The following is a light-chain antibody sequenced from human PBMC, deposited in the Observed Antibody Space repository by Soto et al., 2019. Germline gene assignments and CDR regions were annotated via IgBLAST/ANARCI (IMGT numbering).Light chain of an antibody. CDR1: QSISRN. CDR2: RPS. CDR3: QQFNTWPPVT. V-gene: IGKV3-15*01. J-gene: IGKJ4*01. Sequence: EIVMTQSPATLSVSPGEIATLSCRASQSISRNLAWYQQKPGQAPRLLIYRPSSRATCMTARFSGSGSGTEFTLTISRLQSEDFAVYYCQQFNTWPPVTFXGGTKVDIK.